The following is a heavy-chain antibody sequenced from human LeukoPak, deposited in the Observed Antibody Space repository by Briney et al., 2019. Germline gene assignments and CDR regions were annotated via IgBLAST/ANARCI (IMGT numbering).Heavy chain of an antibody. CDR3: ARDQGY. Sequence: PGRSLRLSCAASGFTFSSYAMHWVRQAPGKGLEWVAVISSSGNKKYYADSVKGRFTVSRDNSKNTLYLQMNSLRAEDTAVYYCARDQGYWGQGTLVTVPS. V-gene: IGHV3-30*04. J-gene: IGHJ4*02. CDR2: ISSSGNKK. CDR1: GFTFSSYA.